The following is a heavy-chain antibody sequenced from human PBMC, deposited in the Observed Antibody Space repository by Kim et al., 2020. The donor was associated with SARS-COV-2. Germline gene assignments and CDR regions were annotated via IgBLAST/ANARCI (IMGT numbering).Heavy chain of an antibody. V-gene: IGHV3-30*04. CDR1: GFTFSSYA. J-gene: IGHJ4*01. CDR2: ISYDGSNK. D-gene: IGHD3-16*02. Sequence: GGSLRLSCAASGFTFSSYAMHWVRQAPGKGLEWVAVISYDGSNKYYADSVKGRFTISRDNSKNTLYLQMNSLRAEDTAVYYCAKGGDYVWGSYRYPFDY. CDR3: AKGGDYVWGSYRYPFDY.